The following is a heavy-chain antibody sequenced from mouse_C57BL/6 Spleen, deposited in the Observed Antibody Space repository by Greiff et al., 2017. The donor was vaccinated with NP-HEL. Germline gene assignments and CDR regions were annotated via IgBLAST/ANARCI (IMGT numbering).Heavy chain of an antibody. CDR1: EYEFPSHD. CDR2: INSDGGST. J-gene: IGHJ3*01. V-gene: IGHV5-2*01. Sequence: DVHLVESGGGLVQPGESLKLSCESNEYEFPSHDMSWVRKTPEKRLELVAAINSDGGSTYYPDNMERRFIISRDNTKKTLYMQMSSLRSEDTALYYCARHKGNYLAWFAYWGQGTLVTVSA. D-gene: IGHD2-1*01. CDR3: ARHKGNYLAWFAY.